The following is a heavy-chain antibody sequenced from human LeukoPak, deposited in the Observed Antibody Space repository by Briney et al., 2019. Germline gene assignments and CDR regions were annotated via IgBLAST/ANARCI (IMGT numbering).Heavy chain of an antibody. Sequence: GGSLRLSCAASGFTFSSYSMNWVRQAPGKGLKWVSSISSSSSYIYYADSVKGRFTISRDNAKNSLYLQMNSLRAEDTAVYYCARVALDNDILTGYHTLDYWGQGTLVTVSS. CDR3: ARVALDNDILTGYHTLDY. V-gene: IGHV3-21*01. J-gene: IGHJ4*02. CDR2: ISSSSSYI. CDR1: GFTFSSYS. D-gene: IGHD3-9*01.